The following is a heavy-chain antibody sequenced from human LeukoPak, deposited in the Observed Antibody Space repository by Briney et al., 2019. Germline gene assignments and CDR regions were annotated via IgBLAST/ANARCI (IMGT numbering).Heavy chain of an antibody. CDR1: GGSISRSSYY. V-gene: IGHV4-39*07. CDR3: ARGLGYGRLRYFDY. Sequence: SETLSLTCTVSGGSISRSSYYWGWIRQPPGKGLEWIGSIYYSGSTYYNPSLKSRVTISVDTSKNQFSLKLSSVTAADTAVYYCARGLGYGRLRYFDYWGQGTPVTVSS. J-gene: IGHJ4*02. CDR2: IYYSGST. D-gene: IGHD5-18*01.